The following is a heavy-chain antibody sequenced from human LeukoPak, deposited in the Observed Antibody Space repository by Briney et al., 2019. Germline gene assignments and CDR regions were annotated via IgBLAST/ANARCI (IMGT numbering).Heavy chain of an antibody. CDR1: GYSISSGYY. J-gene: IGHJ5*02. CDR3: ARDRQYQPNWFDP. D-gene: IGHD2-2*01. V-gene: IGHV4-38-2*02. Sequence: SETLSLTCTVSGYSISSGYYWGWIRQPPGKGLEWIGSTYHSGSTYYNPSLKSRVTISVDTSKNQFSLKLSSVTAADTAVYYCARDRQYQPNWFDPWGQGTLVTVSS. CDR2: TYHSGST.